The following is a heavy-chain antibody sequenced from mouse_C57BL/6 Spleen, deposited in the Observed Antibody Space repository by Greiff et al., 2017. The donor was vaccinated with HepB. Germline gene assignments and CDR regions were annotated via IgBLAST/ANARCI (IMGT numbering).Heavy chain of an antibody. CDR1: GYTFTDYN. J-gene: IGHJ2*01. Sequence: EVQLQQSGPELVKPGASVKIPCKASGYTFTDYNMDWVKQSHGKSLEWIGDINPNNGGTIYNQKFKGKVTLTVDKSSCTAYMELRSLTSEDTAVYYCARGYGSSWGGFDYWGQGTTLTVSS. CDR2: INPNNGGT. V-gene: IGHV1-18*01. D-gene: IGHD1-1*01. CDR3: ARGYGSSWGGFDY.